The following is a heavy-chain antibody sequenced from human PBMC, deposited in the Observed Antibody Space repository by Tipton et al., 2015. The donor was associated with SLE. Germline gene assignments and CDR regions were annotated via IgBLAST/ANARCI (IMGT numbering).Heavy chain of an antibody. V-gene: IGHV4-34*01. CDR1: GGSFGGYY. J-gene: IGHJ3*02. Sequence: TLSLTCAVYGGSFGGYYWSWIRQPPGKGLEWNGEINDSGSTNYNPSLKSRVTISVDTSKNQFSLKLSSVTAADTAVYYCATTGGLDAFDIWGQGTMVTVSS. D-gene: IGHD7-27*01. CDR2: INDSGST. CDR3: ATTGGLDAFDI.